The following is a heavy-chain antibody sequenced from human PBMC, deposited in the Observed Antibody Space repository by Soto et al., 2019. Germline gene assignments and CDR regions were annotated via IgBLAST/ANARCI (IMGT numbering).Heavy chain of an antibody. V-gene: IGHV3-74*01. D-gene: IGHD4-17*01. CDR2: INSDGSST. J-gene: IGHJ6*02. CDR3: AREGYDYGDRDYYYYGMDV. CDR1: GFTFSSYW. Sequence: PGGSLRLSCAASGFTFSSYWMHWVRQAPGKGLVWVSRINSDGSSTSYADSVKGRFTISRDNAKNTLYLQMNSLRAEDTAVYYCAREGYDYGDRDYYYYGMDVWGQGTTVTVSS.